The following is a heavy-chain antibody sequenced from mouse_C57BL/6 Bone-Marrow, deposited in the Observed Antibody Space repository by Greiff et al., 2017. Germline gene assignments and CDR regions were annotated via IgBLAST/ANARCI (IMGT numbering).Heavy chain of an antibody. Sequence: QVQLQQPGAELVKPGASVTLSCTASGYTFTSYWMQWVKQRPGQGLEWIGEIDPSDSSSNYTPKFKGKATLTVETSSSTSYMQLSSLTSENSAVYYCARAETTVEAYWGQGTLVTVSA. V-gene: IGHV1-50*01. CDR1: GYTFTSYW. D-gene: IGHD1-1*01. CDR3: ARAETTVEAY. J-gene: IGHJ3*01. CDR2: IDPSDSSS.